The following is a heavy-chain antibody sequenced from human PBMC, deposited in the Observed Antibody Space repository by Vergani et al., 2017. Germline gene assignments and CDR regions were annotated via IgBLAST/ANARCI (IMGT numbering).Heavy chain of an antibody. Sequence: EVQLVESGGDLAQPGGSLTLSCVAYGLVLSDYTMSWVRQAPGRGLEWVSIISGSATGGVTYVSDSVKGRFTIFRDNSKNTLYLQMNSLRAEDTAVYYCAKLXSGRIVGPLYYFDSWGQGTLVTVSS. CDR3: AKLXSGRIVGPLYYFDS. V-gene: IGHV3-23*04. CDR1: GLVLSDYT. J-gene: IGHJ4*02. D-gene: IGHD1-26*01. CDR2: ISGSATGGVT.